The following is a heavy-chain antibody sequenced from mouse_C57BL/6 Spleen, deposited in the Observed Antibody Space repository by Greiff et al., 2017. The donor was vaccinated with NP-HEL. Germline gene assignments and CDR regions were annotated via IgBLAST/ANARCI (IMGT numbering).Heavy chain of an antibody. CDR2: SRNKANDYTT. V-gene: IGHV7-1*01. Sequence: DVMLVESGGGLVQSGRSLRLSCATSGFTFSDFYMEWVRQAPGKGLEWIAASRNKANDYTTEYSASVKGRFIVSRDTSQSILYLQMNALRAEDTAIYYCARDAGYDYGFDYWGQGTTLTVSS. J-gene: IGHJ2*01. D-gene: IGHD2-4*01. CDR3: ARDAGYDYGFDY. CDR1: GFTFSDFY.